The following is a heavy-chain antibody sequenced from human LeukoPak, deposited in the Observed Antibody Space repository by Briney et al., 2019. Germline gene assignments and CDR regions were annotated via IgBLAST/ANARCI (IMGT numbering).Heavy chain of an antibody. CDR1: GYTFTGYY. CDR3: ARDKLGSSSWYGATHPRAYYFDY. D-gene: IGHD6-13*01. CDR2: INPNSGGT. Sequence: ASVKVSCKASGYTFTGYYMHWVRQAPGQGLEWMGWINPNSGGTDYAQKFQGRVTITADKSTSTAYMELSSLRSEDTAVYYCARDKLGSSSWYGATHPRAYYFDYWGQGTLVTVSS. J-gene: IGHJ4*02. V-gene: IGHV1-2*02.